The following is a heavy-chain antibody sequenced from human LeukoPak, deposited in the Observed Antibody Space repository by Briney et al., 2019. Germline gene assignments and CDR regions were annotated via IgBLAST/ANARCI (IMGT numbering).Heavy chain of an antibody. V-gene: IGHV3-64*01. D-gene: IGHD1-26*01. J-gene: IGHJ3*02. Sequence: GGSLRLSCAASGFTFSSYAMHWVRQAPGKGLEYVSAISSNGGSTYYANSVKGRFTISRDNSKNTLYLQMGSLRAEDMAVYYCAREGSGSYYGAFDIWGQGTMVTVSS. CDR3: AREGSGSYYGAFDI. CDR1: GFTFSSYA. CDR2: ISSNGGST.